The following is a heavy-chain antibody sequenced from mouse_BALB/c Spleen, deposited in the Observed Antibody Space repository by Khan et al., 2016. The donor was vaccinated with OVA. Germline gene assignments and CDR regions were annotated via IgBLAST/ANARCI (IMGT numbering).Heavy chain of an antibody. CDR3: ARREVRRGGLDY. V-gene: IGHV1-87*01. J-gene: IGHJ2*01. Sequence: QVQLQQSGAELARPGASVKLSCKASGYTFTNYWMQWVRQRPGQGLEWIGAIYPGDGDSTYTQKFKDKATLTADTSSNTAYMELSNLASEDYAVYYCARREVRRGGLDYWGQGTTLTVSS. CDR1: GYTFTNYW. CDR2: IYPGDGDS.